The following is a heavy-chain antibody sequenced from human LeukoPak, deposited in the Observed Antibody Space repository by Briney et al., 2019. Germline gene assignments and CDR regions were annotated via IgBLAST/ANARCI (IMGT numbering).Heavy chain of an antibody. CDR3: ARLPYCSSTRCYDYYYCMDV. Sequence: SETLSLTCAVSGYSISSDYYWGWIWQPPGKGLEWIGSIYHSGNTYYNPSLKSRVTISVDRSKNHFFLKLSSVTAADTAVYYCARLPYCSSTRCYDYYYCMDVWGKGTTVTVSS. D-gene: IGHD2-2*01. V-gene: IGHV4-38-2*01. J-gene: IGHJ6*03. CDR1: GYSISSDYY. CDR2: IYHSGNT.